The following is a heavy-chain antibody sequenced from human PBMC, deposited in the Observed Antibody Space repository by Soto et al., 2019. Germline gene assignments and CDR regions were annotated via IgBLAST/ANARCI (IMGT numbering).Heavy chain of an antibody. Sequence: GGSLRLSCAASGFTFSDYYMSWIRQATGKGLEWVSYISSSSSYTNYADSVKGRFTISRDNAKNSLYLQMNSLRAEDTAVYYCARDPRDGSGSWDYYYCIDVWGQGTTGTVSS. CDR1: GFTFSDYY. J-gene: IGHJ6*02. D-gene: IGHD3-10*01. CDR3: ARDPRDGSGSWDYYYCIDV. V-gene: IGHV3-11*06. CDR2: ISSSSSYT.